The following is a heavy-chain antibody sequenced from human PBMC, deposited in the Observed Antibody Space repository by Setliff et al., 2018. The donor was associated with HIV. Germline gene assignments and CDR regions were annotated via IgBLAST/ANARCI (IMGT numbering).Heavy chain of an antibody. J-gene: IGHJ4*02. CDR3: ARVYDSSGYYFDV. D-gene: IGHD3-22*01. CDR2: INHSGST. CDR1: GGSFSGHD. Sequence: LSETLSLTCAVYGGSFSGHDWSWIRQPPGKGPEWIGEINHSGSTNYNPSLKSRVTISVDKSKNQFSLKMSTVTAADTAVYYCARVYDSSGYYFDVWGQGTLVTV. V-gene: IGHV4-34*01.